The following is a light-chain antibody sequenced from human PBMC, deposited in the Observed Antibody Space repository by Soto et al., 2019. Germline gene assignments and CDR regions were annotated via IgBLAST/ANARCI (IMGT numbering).Light chain of an antibody. J-gene: IGKJ4*01. V-gene: IGKV1-39*01. CDR3: QQSYSTPVT. CDR2: AAS. CDR1: QSISSY. Sequence: DIQMTQSPSSLSASVGDRVTITCRASQSISSYLNWYQQKPGKAPKLLIYAASSLQSGVPSKFSGSGSATDVTLTISSLQPEDFATYDCQQSYSTPVTFGGGTKVEIK.